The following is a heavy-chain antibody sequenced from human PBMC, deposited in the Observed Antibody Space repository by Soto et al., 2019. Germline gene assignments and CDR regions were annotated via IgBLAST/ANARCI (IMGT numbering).Heavy chain of an antibody. CDR1: GFIFTRYS. J-gene: IGHJ4*02. CDR3: ARESEDLTSNFDY. V-gene: IGHV3-21*06. Sequence: EVQLVESGGGLVKPGGSLRLSCAASGFIFTRYSMNWVRQAPGKGLEWVSSISSTPNYKYYGDSMKGRFTISRDNAKNSLYLEMNSLRAEDTAVYYCARESEDLTSNFDYWGQGTLVTVSS. CDR2: ISSTPNYK.